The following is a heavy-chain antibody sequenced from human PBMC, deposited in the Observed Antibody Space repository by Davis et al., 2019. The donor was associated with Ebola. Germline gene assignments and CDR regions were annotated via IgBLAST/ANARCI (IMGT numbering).Heavy chain of an antibody. CDR3: ARSSLLRLRFDP. Sequence: ASVKVSCKASGYTFTSYAMHWVRQAPGQRLEWMGWINAGNGNTKYSQKFQGRVTITRDTSASTAYMELSSLRSEDTAVYYCARSSLLRLRFDPWGQGTLFTVSS. CDR1: GYTFTSYA. D-gene: IGHD3-3*01. CDR2: INAGNGNT. J-gene: IGHJ5*02. V-gene: IGHV1-3*01.